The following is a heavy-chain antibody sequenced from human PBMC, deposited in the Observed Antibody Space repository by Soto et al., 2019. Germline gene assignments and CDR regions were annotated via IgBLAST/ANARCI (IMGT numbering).Heavy chain of an antibody. J-gene: IGHJ4*02. D-gene: IGHD2-21*02. Sequence: QVQLVESGGGVVQPGRSLRLSCAASGFIFSSYAMHWVRQAPGKGLEWVAVISYDGSNKYYADSVKGRFTISRDNSKNTLYLQMTILRAEDTAVYYCARDEVPEMVVTVPGDYWGQGTLVTFSS. CDR3: ARDEVPEMVVTVPGDY. CDR1: GFIFSSYA. CDR2: ISYDGSNK. V-gene: IGHV3-30-3*01.